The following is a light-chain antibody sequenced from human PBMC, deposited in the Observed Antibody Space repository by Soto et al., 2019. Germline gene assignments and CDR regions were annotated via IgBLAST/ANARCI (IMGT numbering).Light chain of an antibody. V-gene: IGKV1-9*01. CDR1: QDITSY. CDR3: QQSYSLPPRYT. J-gene: IGKJ2*01. Sequence: IQLTQSPSSLSASVGDSVTITCRASQDITSYLAWYQQKPGKAPNLLIYGASTLQSGVPSRFSGSGPGTDFTLTISSLQPEDFATYYCQQSYSLPPRYTFGQGTKVDIK. CDR2: GAS.